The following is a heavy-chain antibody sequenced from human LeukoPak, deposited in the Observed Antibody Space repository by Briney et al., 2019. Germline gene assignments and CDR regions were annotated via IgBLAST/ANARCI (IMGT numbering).Heavy chain of an antibody. J-gene: IGHJ4*02. CDR1: GYSFTSYW. Sequence: GESLKISCKGSGYSFTSYWIGWVRQMPGKGLEWMGIIYPGDSDTRYSPSFQGQVTISADKSISTAYLQWSSLKASDTAMYYCAVGAYDYVWGSYRKASRPFDYWGQGTLVTVSS. V-gene: IGHV5-51*01. D-gene: IGHD3-16*02. CDR2: IYPGDSDT. CDR3: AVGAYDYVWGSYRKASRPFDY.